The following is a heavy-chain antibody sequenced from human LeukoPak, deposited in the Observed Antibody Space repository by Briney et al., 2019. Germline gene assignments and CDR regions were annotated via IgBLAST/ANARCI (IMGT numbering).Heavy chain of an antibody. CDR2: IDSDGSST. D-gene: IGHD6-19*01. CDR1: GFTFSYYW. V-gene: IGHV3-74*01. CDR3: ARDAVN. J-gene: IGHJ4*02. Sequence: GGSLRLSCAASGFTFSYYWMHWVRQGPGKGLVWVSRIDSDGSSTNYADSVKGRFTISRDNVKNTLYLQMNSLTAEDTAVYYCARDAVNWGQGTLVTVSS.